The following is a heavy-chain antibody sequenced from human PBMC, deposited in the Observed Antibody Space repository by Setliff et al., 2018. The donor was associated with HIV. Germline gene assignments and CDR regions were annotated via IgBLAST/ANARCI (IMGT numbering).Heavy chain of an antibody. CDR3: ASTGYSSGWSLDY. D-gene: IGHD6-19*01. CDR2: IYYSGTT. J-gene: IGHJ4*02. Sequence: SETLSLTCTVSGDSVSSASYYWSWIRQPPGKGLEWIGYIYYSGTTKYNPSLKSRVTISVDTSKNQFSLKLSSVTAADTAVYYCASTGYSSGWSLDYWGQGTLVTVSS. CDR1: GDSVSSASYY. V-gene: IGHV4-61*01.